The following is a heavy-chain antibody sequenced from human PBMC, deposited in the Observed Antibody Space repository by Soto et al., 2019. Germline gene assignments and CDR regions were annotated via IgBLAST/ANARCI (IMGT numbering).Heavy chain of an antibody. CDR1: GFTFSSYS. V-gene: IGHV3-48*02. D-gene: IGHD4-4*01. CDR3: ARLDYMVWCDP. J-gene: IGHJ5*02. CDR2: ISSSSSTI. Sequence: EVQLVESGGGLVQPGGSLRLSCAASGFTFSSYSMNWVRQAPGKGLEWVSYISSSSSTIYYADSVKGRFTISRDNAKNALYLQMYSLRDEETAVYYCARLDYMVWCDPWGQGTLVTVSS.